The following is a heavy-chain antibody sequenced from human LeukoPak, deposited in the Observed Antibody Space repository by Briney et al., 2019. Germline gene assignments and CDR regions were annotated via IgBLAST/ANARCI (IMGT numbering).Heavy chain of an antibody. V-gene: IGHV1-2*02. Sequence: SVKVSCKASGYTFTGYYMHWVRQAPGQGLEWMGWINPNSGGTNYAQKFQGRVTMTRDTSISTAYMELSRLRSDDTAVYYCARERTLTSCYDYWGQGTLVTVSS. CDR3: ARERTLTSCYDY. J-gene: IGHJ4*02. D-gene: IGHD2-15*01. CDR1: GYTFTGYY. CDR2: INPNSGGT.